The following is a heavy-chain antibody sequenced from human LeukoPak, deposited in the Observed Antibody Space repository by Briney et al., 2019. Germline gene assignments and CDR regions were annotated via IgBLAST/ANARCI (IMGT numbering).Heavy chain of an antibody. D-gene: IGHD2-21*02. CDR1: GGTFSSYA. V-gene: IGHV1-69*13. CDR2: IIPIFGTA. J-gene: IGHJ4*02. Sequence: GASVTVSFKASGGTFSSYAISWVRQAPGQGLEWMGGIIPIFGTANYAQKFQGRVTITADESTSTAYMELSSLRSEDTAVYYCARGGYCGGDCYLFDYWGQGTLVTVSS. CDR3: ARGGYCGGDCYLFDY.